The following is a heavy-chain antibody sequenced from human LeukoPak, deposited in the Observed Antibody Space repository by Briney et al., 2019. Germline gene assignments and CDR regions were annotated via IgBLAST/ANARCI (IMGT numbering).Heavy chain of an antibody. D-gene: IGHD2-15*01. CDR1: GFTFRSYW. V-gene: IGHV3-7*04. Sequence: PGGSLRLSCAASGFTFRSYWMSWVRQAPGKGLEWVANINQDTSEKYYVDSVKGRFTISRDNAKNSLYLEMNSLRAEDTAVYYCARGDKFSGDYWGQGTLVTVSS. J-gene: IGHJ4*02. CDR2: INQDTSEK. CDR3: ARGDKFSGDY.